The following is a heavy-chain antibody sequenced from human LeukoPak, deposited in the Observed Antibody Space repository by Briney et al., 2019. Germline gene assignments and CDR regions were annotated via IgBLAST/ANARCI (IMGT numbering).Heavy chain of an antibody. Sequence: QSGGSLRLSCAASGFTFSSYGMHWVRQAPGKGLEWVAFIRYDGGNKYYADSVKGRFTISRDNSKNTLYLQMNSLRAEDTAVYYCAKDPGPYGDYYFDYWGQGTLVTVSS. V-gene: IGHV3-30*02. CDR2: IRYDGGNK. CDR3: AKDPGPYGDYYFDY. D-gene: IGHD4-17*01. J-gene: IGHJ4*02. CDR1: GFTFSSYG.